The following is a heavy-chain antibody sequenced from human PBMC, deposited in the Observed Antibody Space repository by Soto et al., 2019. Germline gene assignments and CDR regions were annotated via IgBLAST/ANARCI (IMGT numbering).Heavy chain of an antibody. D-gene: IGHD3-22*01. Sequence: QVQLVQSGAEVKKPGSSVKVSCKASGGTFSSYAISWVRQAPGQGHEWMGGIIPIFGTANYAQKFQGRVTITADESTSTAYMELSSLRSEDTAVYYCARAGYYDSSGYYWDYYYGMDVWGQGTTVTVSS. J-gene: IGHJ6*02. CDR3: ARAGYYDSSGYYWDYYYGMDV. CDR2: IIPIFGTA. CDR1: GGTFSSYA. V-gene: IGHV1-69*01.